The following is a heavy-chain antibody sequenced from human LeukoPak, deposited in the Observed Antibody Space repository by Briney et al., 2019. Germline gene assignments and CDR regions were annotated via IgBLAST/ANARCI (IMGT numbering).Heavy chain of an antibody. CDR2: ISGSGGST. CDR3: AKGPSGSSIDY. CDR1: GFTFSSYA. Sequence: GGSLRLSCAASGFTFSSYAMTWVRQAPGKGLEWVSTISGSGGSTYYADSVKGRFTISRDNSKNTLYLQMNSLRAEDTAVYYCAKGPSGSSIDYWGQGTLVTVSS. J-gene: IGHJ4*02. V-gene: IGHV3-23*01. D-gene: IGHD1-26*01.